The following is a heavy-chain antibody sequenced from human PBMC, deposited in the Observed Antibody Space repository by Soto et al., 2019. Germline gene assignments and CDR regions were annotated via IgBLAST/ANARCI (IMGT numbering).Heavy chain of an antibody. J-gene: IGHJ6*02. Sequence: SVKVSCKASGGTFSSYAISWVRQAPGQGLEWMGGIIPIFGTANYAQKFQGRVTITADESTSTAYMELSSLRSEDTAVYYCATSQSTSWDYYYYYDMNVWGQGTTVTVSS. CDR3: ATSQSTSWDYYYYYDMNV. D-gene: IGHD6-13*01. V-gene: IGHV1-69*13. CDR2: IIPIFGTA. CDR1: GGTFSSYA.